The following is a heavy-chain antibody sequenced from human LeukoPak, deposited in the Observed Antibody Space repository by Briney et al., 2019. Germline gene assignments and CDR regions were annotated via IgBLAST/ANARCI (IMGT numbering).Heavy chain of an antibody. J-gene: IGHJ5*02. CDR2: INVRGST. D-gene: IGHD3-22*01. V-gene: IGHV4-34*01. Sequence: SETLSLTCAVYGGSFSGYYWSWIRQPPGKGLEWIGEINVRGSTNYNPSLKSRVTISVDTSKNQFSLKLSSVTAADTAVYYCARGHDVSSGYWSPGTTWFDPWGQGTLVTVSS. CDR3: ARGHDVSSGYWSPGTTWFDP. CDR1: GGSFSGYY.